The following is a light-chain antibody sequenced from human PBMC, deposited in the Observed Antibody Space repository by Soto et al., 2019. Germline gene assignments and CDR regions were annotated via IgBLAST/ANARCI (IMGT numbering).Light chain of an antibody. CDR2: GVN. J-gene: IGLJ1*01. CDR1: SSDVGGYNY. CDR3: SSYAGSNILYV. V-gene: IGLV2-8*01. Sequence: QSALTQPPSASGSTGQSVTISCTGTSSDVGGYNYVSWYQQHPGKAPQLVIYGVNKRASGVPDRFSGSKSGNTASLTVSGLQAEDEADYYCSSYAGSNILYVFGTGTKLTVL.